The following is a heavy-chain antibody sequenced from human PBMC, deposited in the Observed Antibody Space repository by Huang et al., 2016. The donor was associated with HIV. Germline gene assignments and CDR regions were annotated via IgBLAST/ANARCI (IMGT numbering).Heavy chain of an antibody. Sequence: QGQLVESGGGVVQPGRSLRLSCAASGFSFSSYDMQWVRQAPGKGLDWVSFVSSDETDKYYADSVKGRFTISRDNSKDTLYLQMNRLRSADTAVYFCLPAGHVSHYYYMDVWGKGTTVTVSS. CDR2: VSSDETDK. V-gene: IGHV3-30*03. CDR3: LPAGHVSHYYYMDV. J-gene: IGHJ6*03. CDR1: GFSFSSYD.